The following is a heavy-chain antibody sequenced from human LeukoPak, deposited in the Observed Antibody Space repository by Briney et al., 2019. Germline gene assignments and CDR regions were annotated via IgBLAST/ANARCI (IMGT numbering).Heavy chain of an antibody. CDR1: GFSFSDYS. V-gene: IGHV3-21*06. CDR2: INSRSNDI. J-gene: IGHJ4*02. Sequence: GGSLRLSCVASGFSFSDYSMNWVRQAPGKGLEWVSSINSRSNDIYYADSVKGRFTISRDNAKNSLYLQMNSLRAEDTAVYYCARGSGYSYGFTFDYWGQGTLVTVSS. CDR3: ARGSGYSYGFTFDY. D-gene: IGHD5-18*01.